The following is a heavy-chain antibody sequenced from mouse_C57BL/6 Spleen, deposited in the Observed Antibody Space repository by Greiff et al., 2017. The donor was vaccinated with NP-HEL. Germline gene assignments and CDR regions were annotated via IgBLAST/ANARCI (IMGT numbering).Heavy chain of an antibody. V-gene: IGHV1-9*01. CDR1: AYTFPGSG. Sequence: VQLQQSGAELMKPGASVKLSCKATAYTFPGSGIGWVKQRPDLGLGWIGEFLPGSGSTNYNEKFKGKATFTADTSSNTAYMQLSSLTTEDSAIYYCARLGRAYWGQGTLVTVSA. CDR3: ARLGRAY. CDR2: FLPGSGST. D-gene: IGHD4-1*01. J-gene: IGHJ3*01.